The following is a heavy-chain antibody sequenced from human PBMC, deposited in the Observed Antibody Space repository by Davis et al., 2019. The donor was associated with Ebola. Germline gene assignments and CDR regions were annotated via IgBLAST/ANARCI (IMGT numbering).Heavy chain of an antibody. V-gene: IGHV1-46*01. D-gene: IGHD6-19*01. Sequence: ASVKVSCKASGGTFSSYAISWVRQAPGQGLEWMGIINPSGGSTSYAQKFQGRVTMTRDTSTSTAYMELRSLRSDDTAVYYCAGVRAVAGMTPWFDPWGQGTLVTVSS. CDR3: AGVRAVAGMTPWFDP. CDR1: GGTFSSYA. CDR2: INPSGGST. J-gene: IGHJ5*02.